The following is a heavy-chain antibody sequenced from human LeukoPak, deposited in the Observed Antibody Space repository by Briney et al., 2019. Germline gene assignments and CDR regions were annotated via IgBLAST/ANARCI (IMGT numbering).Heavy chain of an antibody. J-gene: IGHJ4*02. D-gene: IGHD6-13*01. CDR1: GYTFTSYD. V-gene: IGHV1-8*01. CDR3: ARERKREWISIAAAGTAIFDY. Sequence: ASVKVSCKASGYTFTSYDINWVRQATGQGLEWMGWMNPNSGNTGYAQKFQGRVTMTTDTSTSTAYMELRSLRSDDTAVYYCARERKREWISIAAAGTAIFDYWGQGTLVTVSS. CDR2: MNPNSGNT.